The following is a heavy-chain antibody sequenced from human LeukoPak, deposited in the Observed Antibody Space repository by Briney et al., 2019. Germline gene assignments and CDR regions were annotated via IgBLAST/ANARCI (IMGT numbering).Heavy chain of an antibody. Sequence: ASVKVSCKVSGYTLTELSMHWVRQAPGKGLEWMGGFDPEDGETIYAQKFQGRVTMTEDTSTDTAYMELSSLRSEDTAVCYCATVGEFLTGFNRGIKLGSNWFDPWGQGTLVTVSS. V-gene: IGHV1-24*01. CDR2: FDPEDGET. J-gene: IGHJ5*02. CDR1: GYTLTELS. CDR3: ATVGEFLTGFNRGIKLGSNWFDP. D-gene: IGHD3-16*01.